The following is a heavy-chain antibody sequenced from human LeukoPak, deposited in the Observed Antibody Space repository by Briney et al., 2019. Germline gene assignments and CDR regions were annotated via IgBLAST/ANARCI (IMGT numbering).Heavy chain of an antibody. V-gene: IGHV4-39*07. J-gene: IGHJ4*02. D-gene: IGHD1-26*01. CDR1: GGSISSSSYY. CDR3: ARGGIVGATFDY. CDR2: IYYSGST. Sequence: SETLSLTCTVSGGSISSSSYYWGWIRQPPGKGLEWIGSIYYSGSTYYNPSLKSRVTISVDTSKNQFSLKLSSVTAADTAVYYCARGGIVGATFDYWGQGTLVTVSS.